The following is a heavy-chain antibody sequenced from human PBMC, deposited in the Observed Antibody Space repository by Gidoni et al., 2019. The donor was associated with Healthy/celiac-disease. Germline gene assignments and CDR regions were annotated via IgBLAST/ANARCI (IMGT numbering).Heavy chain of an antibody. Sequence: EVQLVESGGGLVKPGGSLRLSCAASGFTFINAWLTWVRQAPGKGLEWVGRIKSKTDGGTTDYAAPVKGRFTISRDDSKNTLYLQMNSLKTEDTAVYYCTTDRSLEWLLSAYYYGMDVWGKGPRSPSPQ. CDR2: IKSKTDGGTT. CDR3: TTDRSLEWLLSAYYYGMDV. V-gene: IGHV3-15*01. D-gene: IGHD3-3*01. CDR1: GFTFINAW. J-gene: IGHJ6*01.